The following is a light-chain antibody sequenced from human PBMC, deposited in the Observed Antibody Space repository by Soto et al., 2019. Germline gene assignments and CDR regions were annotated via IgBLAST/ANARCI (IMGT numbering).Light chain of an antibody. CDR2: DVT. CDR1: SSDIGGYNY. Sequence: QSALTQPASVSGSPGQSITISCTGTSSDIGGYNYVSWYQQHPGNAPKLIIYDVTNRPSGVSNRFSGSKSGDTASLTISGLLAEDEADYYCSSYTRSTTLSIFGGGTKLTVL. V-gene: IGLV2-14*01. J-gene: IGLJ2*01. CDR3: SSYTRSTTLSI.